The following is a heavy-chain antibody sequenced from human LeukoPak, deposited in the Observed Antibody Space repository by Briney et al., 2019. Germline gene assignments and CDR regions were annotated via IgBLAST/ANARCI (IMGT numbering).Heavy chain of an antibody. CDR3: ARVIGSTWDSSGFGFDP. Sequence: SETLSLTCTVSGGSISSYYWSWIRQPPGKGLEWIGYIYYSGSTNYNPSLKSRVTISVDTSKNQFSLKLSSVTAADTAAYYCARVIGSTWDSSGFGFDPWGQGTLVTVSS. V-gene: IGHV4-59*01. CDR1: GGSISSYY. CDR2: IYYSGST. D-gene: IGHD3-22*01. J-gene: IGHJ5*02.